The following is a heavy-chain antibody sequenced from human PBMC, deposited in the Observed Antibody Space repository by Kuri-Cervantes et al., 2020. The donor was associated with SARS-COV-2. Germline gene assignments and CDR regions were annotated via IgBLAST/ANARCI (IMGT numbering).Heavy chain of an antibody. CDR1: GYTFTGYY. V-gene: IGHV1-2*02. D-gene: IGHD2-2*01. CDR2: INPNSGGT. Sequence: ASVKVSCKASGYTFTGYYMHWVRQAPGQGLEWMGWINPNSGGTNYAQKFQGRVTITADESTSTAYMELSSLRSEDTAVYYCARDTWRSPAAITGSIDPWGQGTLVTVSS. J-gene: IGHJ5*02. CDR3: ARDTWRSPAAITGSIDP.